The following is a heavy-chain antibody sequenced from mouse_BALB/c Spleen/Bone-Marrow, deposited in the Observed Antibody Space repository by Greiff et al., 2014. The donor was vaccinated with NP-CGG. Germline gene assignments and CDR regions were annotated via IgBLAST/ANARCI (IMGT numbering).Heavy chain of an antibody. D-gene: IGHD4-1*01. CDR1: GYTFTSSW. CDR3: ARSGFDY. V-gene: IGHV1S130*01. J-gene: IGHJ2*01. CDR2: IHPNSGNT. Sequence: VQLVESGSALVRPGASVKLSCKASGYTFTSSWMHWAKQRPGQGLEWIGEIHPNSGNTNYNEKFKGKATLTVDTSSSTAYVDLSSLTSEDSAVYYCARSGFDYWGQGTTLTVSS.